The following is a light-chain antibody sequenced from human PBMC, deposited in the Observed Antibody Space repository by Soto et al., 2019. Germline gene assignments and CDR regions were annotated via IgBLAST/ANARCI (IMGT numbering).Light chain of an antibody. CDR3: QQYDKWPLT. J-gene: IGKJ4*01. V-gene: IGKV3D-15*01. Sequence: EIVMTQSRGTLSVSTGQGATLSCRASHSVDSNLAWYQQKPGQAPRLLIFGASTRPTGIPDRFSGSGSGTEFTLTISSLQSEDFAVYYCQQYDKWPLTFGGGTKVDIK. CDR1: HSVDSN. CDR2: GAS.